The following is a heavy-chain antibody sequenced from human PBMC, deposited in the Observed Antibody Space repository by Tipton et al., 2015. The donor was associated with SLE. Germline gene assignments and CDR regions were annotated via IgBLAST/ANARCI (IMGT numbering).Heavy chain of an antibody. J-gene: IGHJ4*02. CDR3: VSEHHPRITVFGADC. D-gene: IGHD3-3*01. V-gene: IGHV4-39*07. CDR1: GGSISSSSDY. Sequence: TLSLTCTVSGGSISSSSDYWGWIRQPPGKGLEWIGNTHYTGVTYYNPSLKSRVTISVDTSKNQFFLNLDSVTAADTAVYYCVSEHHPRITVFGADCWGQGTLVTVPS. CDR2: THYTGVT.